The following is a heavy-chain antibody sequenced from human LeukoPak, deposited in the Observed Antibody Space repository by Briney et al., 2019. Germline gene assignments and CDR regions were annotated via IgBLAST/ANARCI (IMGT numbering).Heavy chain of an antibody. CDR1: GGSISRFY. CDR2: ISYSGST. Sequence: SDTLSLICAVSGGSISRFYSRWVPHPPGKGLEYSGYISYSGSTNYNPSLTSRVTLSVDTSKNQFSLKLSAVTAADTAVYDCARVALYPYEAWDFDLWGRGTLVTVSS. V-gene: IGHV4-59*07. J-gene: IGHJ2*01. D-gene: IGHD2-15*01. CDR3: ARVALYPYEAWDFDL.